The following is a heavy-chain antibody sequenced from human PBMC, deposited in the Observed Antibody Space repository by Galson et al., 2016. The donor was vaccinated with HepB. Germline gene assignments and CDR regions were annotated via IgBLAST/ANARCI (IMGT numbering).Heavy chain of an antibody. D-gene: IGHD2-2*01. Sequence: LTCTVSGGSISSYYWSWIRQPPGKGLEWIGYIYYSGSTNYNPSLKSRVTMSVDTSKNQFSLKLSSVTAADTAVYYCATRSRAAMPAFGIQRPNYYMDVWGKRTTVTFS. V-gene: IGHV4-59*01. J-gene: IGHJ6*03. CDR3: ATRSRAAMPAFGIQRPNYYMDV. CDR2: IYYSGST. CDR1: GGSISSYY.